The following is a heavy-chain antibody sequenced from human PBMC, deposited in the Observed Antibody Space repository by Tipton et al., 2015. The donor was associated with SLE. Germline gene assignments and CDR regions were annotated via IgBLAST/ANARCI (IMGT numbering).Heavy chain of an antibody. CDR3: ARGNWGSSVYYDYYMDV. J-gene: IGHJ6*03. Sequence: TLSLTCTVSGGSISSGGYYWSWIRQHPGKGLEWIGYIYYSGSTYYNPSLKSRVTISVDTSKNQFSLKVSSVTAADTAVYYCARGNWGSSVYYDYYMDVWGKGTTVTVSS. CDR1: GGSISSGGYY. V-gene: IGHV4-31*03. CDR2: IYYSGST. D-gene: IGHD7-27*01.